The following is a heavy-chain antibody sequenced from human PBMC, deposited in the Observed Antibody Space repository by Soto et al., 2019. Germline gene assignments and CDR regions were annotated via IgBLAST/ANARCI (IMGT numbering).Heavy chain of an antibody. D-gene: IGHD2-15*01. V-gene: IGHV4-39*01. CDR1: GGSISSSSYY. J-gene: IGHJ3*02. CDR3: ARQVSVDDAFDI. CDR2: IYYSGST. Sequence: QLQLQESGPGLVKPSETLSLTCTVSGGSISSSSYYWGWIRQPPGKGLEWIGSIYYSGSTYYNPSLKSRVTIPVDTSKNQFSLKLSSVTAADTAVYYCARQVSVDDAFDIWGQGTMVTVSS.